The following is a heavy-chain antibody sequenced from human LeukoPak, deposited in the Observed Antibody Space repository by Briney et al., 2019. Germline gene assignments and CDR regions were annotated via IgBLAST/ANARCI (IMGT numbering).Heavy chain of an antibody. CDR2: INPSGGCT. Sequence: ASVKVSCKASGYTFTSYYMHWVRQAPGQGLEWMGIINPSGGCTSYAQKFQGRVTMTRDTSTSTVYMELSSLRSEDTAVYYCARVEGPNMVRGVIGAFDIWGQGTMVTVSS. V-gene: IGHV1-46*01. CDR1: GYTFTSYY. J-gene: IGHJ3*02. D-gene: IGHD3-10*01. CDR3: ARVEGPNMVRGVIGAFDI.